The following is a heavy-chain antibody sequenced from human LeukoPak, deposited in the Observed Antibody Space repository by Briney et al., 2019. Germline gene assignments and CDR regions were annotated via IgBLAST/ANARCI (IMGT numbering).Heavy chain of an antibody. Sequence: PSETLSLTCTVSAGSISNYYWSWIRQPPGKGLEWIGYIYSSGSTNYNPSLKSRVTISLDTSKNQFSLKLSSVTAADTAVYYCARDYGITGTTAWYGMDVWGQGTTVTVSS. CDR3: ARDYGITGTTAWYGMDV. CDR1: AGSISNYY. V-gene: IGHV4-59*01. CDR2: IYSSGST. D-gene: IGHD1-7*01. J-gene: IGHJ6*02.